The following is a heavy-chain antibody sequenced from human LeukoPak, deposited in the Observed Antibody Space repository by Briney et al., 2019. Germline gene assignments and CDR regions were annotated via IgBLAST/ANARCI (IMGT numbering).Heavy chain of an antibody. CDR1: GYTFTGYY. V-gene: IGHV1-2*06. CDR3: ARDADYRWGNYYYGMDV. J-gene: IGHJ6*02. Sequence: ALVKVSCKASGYTFTGYYMHWVRQAPGQGLEWMGRIYPNSGGTNYAQKFQGRVTMTRDTSISTAYMELSRLRSDDTAVYYCARDADYRWGNYYYGMDVWGQGTTVTVSS. D-gene: IGHD2-8*02. CDR2: IYPNSGGT.